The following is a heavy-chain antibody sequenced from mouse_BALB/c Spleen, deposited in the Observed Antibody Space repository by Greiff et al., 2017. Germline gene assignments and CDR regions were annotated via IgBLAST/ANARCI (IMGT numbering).Heavy chain of an antibody. J-gene: IGHJ2*01. Sequence: EVKLMESGGDLVKPGGSLKLSCAASGFTFSSYGMSWVRQTPDKRLEWVATISSGGSYTYYPDSVKGRFTISRDNAKNTLYLQMSSLKSEDTAMYYCARETMITTGDYLDYWGQGTTLTVSS. CDR3: ARETMITTGDYLDY. CDR1: GFTFSSYG. V-gene: IGHV5-6*01. CDR2: ISSGGSYT. D-gene: IGHD2-4*01.